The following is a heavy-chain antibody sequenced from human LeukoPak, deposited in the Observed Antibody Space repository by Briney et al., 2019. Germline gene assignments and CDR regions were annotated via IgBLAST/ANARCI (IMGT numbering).Heavy chain of an antibody. V-gene: IGHV3-74*01. CDR2: VDNDGINT. CDR1: GFTFSNAW. J-gene: IGHJ3*01. CDR3: AKDRGTPDAFDL. Sequence: GGSLRLSCAASGFTFSNAWMSWVRQAPGKGLVWVSRVDNDGINTIYADSVKGRFTISRDNAKNTLYLQMSSLRAEDTAVYYCAKDRGTPDAFDLWGQGTMVTVSS. D-gene: IGHD5-24*01.